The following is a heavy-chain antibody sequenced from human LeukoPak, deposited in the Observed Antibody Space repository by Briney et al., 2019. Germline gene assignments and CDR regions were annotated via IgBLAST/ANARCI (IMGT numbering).Heavy chain of an antibody. CDR1: GGSISDYH. CDR2: IYISGST. CDR3: ARDVIDYGYYYYGMDV. Sequence: SETLSLTCTVSGGSISDYHWSWIRQPAGKGLEWIGRIYISGSTNYNPSLKSRVTMSVDTSKNQFSLKLSSVTAADTAVYYCARDVIDYGYYYYGMDVWGQGTTVTVSS. D-gene: IGHD4/OR15-4a*01. J-gene: IGHJ6*02. V-gene: IGHV4-4*07.